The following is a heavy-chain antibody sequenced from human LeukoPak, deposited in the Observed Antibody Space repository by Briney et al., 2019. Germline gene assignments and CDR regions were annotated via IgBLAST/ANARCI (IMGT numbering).Heavy chain of an antibody. CDR2: IRYDGSNK. CDR1: GFIFNSYG. V-gene: IGHV3-30*02. D-gene: IGHD6-13*01. J-gene: IGHJ4*02. CDR3: AKAQHSSIWGYFDY. Sequence: GGSLRLSCAASGFIFNSYGMHWVRQAPGKGLEWVAFIRYDGSNKYYADSVKGRFTISRDNSKNTLYLQMNSLRAEDTAVFYCAKAQHSSIWGYFDYWGQGTLVTVSS.